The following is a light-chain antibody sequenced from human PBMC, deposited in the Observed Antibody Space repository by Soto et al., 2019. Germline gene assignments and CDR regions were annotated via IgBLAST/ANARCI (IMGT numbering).Light chain of an antibody. CDR1: QSVSSSY. J-gene: IGKJ4*01. V-gene: IGKV3-20*01. CDR3: QQYGSSPLT. CDR2: GAS. Sequence: IVLTQSPGPLSLSPGERATLSCRASQSVSSSYLAWYQQKPGQAPRLLIYGASSRATGIPDRLSGSGSGTEFTLTISRLQPEDFAVYYCQQYGSSPLTFGEGTKVDIK.